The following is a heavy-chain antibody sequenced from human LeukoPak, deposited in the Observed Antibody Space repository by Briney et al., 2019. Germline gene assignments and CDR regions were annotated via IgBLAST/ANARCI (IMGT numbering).Heavy chain of an antibody. J-gene: IGHJ3*02. D-gene: IGHD1-26*01. Sequence: PGGSLRLSCAASGFTFSSYSMNWVRQAPGKGLEWVSYISSSSSTIYYADSVKGRFTISRDNAENSLYLQMNSLRAEDTAVYYCARDRLGERAFDIWGQGTVVTVSS. CDR2: ISSSSSTI. CDR3: ARDRLGERAFDI. CDR1: GFTFSSYS. V-gene: IGHV3-48*04.